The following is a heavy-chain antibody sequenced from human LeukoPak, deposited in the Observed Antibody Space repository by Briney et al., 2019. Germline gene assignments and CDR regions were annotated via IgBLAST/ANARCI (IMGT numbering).Heavy chain of an antibody. J-gene: IGHJ4*02. CDR2: IIPILGIA. V-gene: IGHV1-69*04. CDR3: ASGWGIGLFDY. Sequence: GSSVKVSCKASGGTFSSYGISWVRQAPGQGLEWMGRIIPILGIANYAQKFQGRVTITADKSTSTAYMELSSLRSEDTAVYYCASGWGIGLFDYWGQGTLVTVSS. CDR1: GGTFSSYG. D-gene: IGHD3-16*01.